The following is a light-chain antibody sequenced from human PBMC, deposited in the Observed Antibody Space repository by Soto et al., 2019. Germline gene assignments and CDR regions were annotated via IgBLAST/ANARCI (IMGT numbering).Light chain of an antibody. V-gene: IGKV1-39*01. Sequence: DIEMTQSPSSLSASVGDRVTITCRSSETIHTYLNWFQQKPGKAPSLLIYRTSTLHTGVPSRFSGSGSGTDFTLTISSLQPEDFATYYCQQSYSMPLTFGGGTKVEIK. J-gene: IGKJ4*01. CDR2: RTS. CDR3: QQSYSMPLT. CDR1: ETIHTY.